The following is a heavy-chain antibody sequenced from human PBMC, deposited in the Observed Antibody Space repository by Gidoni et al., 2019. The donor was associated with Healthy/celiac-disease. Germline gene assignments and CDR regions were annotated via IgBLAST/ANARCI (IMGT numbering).Heavy chain of an antibody. Sequence: QLQLQESGPGLVKPSETLSLTCTVSGGSISSSSYYWGWIRQPPGKGLEWIGSIYYSGSTYYNPSLKSRVTISVDTSKNQFSLKLSSVTAADTAVYYCAREEGVVTNYYYYYYGMDVWGQGTTVTVSS. CDR3: AREEGVVTNYYYYYYGMDV. J-gene: IGHJ6*02. CDR1: GGSISSSSYY. V-gene: IGHV4-39*07. D-gene: IGHD2-15*01. CDR2: IYYSGST.